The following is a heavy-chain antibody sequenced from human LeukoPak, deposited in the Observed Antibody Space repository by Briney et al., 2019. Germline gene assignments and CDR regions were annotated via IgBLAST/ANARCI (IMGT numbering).Heavy chain of an antibody. CDR1: GFAFSGYE. D-gene: IGHD3-22*01. CDR3: TTLGYHLDS. J-gene: IGHJ4*02. V-gene: IGHV3-48*03. Sequence: GGSLRLSCAAFGFAFSGYEMNWVRQAPGKGLEWVSYIAGSDTTTYYADSVKGRFTISRDNAKNSLYLQMNSLRAEDTALYYCTTLGYHLDSWGQGTLVTVP. CDR2: IAGSDTTT.